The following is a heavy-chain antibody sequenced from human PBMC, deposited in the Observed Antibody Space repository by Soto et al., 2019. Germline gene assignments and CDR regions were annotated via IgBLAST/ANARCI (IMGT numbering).Heavy chain of an antibody. Sequence: ASVKVTCKASGYTFTSYYMHWVRQAPGQGLEWVGIINPSGGSTSYAQKFQGRVTMTRDTSTSTVYTELSSLRSEDTAVYYCASDRNTMVRGVMAPSQWGQGTLVTVSS. CDR2: INPSGGST. V-gene: IGHV1-46*03. CDR3: ASDRNTMVRGVMAPSQ. CDR1: GYTFTSYY. D-gene: IGHD3-10*01. J-gene: IGHJ4*02.